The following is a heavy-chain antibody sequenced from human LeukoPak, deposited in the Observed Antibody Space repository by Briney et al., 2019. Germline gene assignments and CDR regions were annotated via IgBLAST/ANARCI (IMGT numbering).Heavy chain of an antibody. V-gene: IGHV3-66*01. CDR2: IYSGGST. CDR3: ARVGQQLDFDY. D-gene: IGHD6-13*01. Sequence: PGGSLRFSCAASGFTFSSYEMNWVRQAPGKGLEWVSVIYSGGSTYYADSVKGRFTISRDNSKNTLYLQMNSLRAEDTAVYYCARVGQQLDFDYWGQGTLVTVSS. J-gene: IGHJ4*02. CDR1: GFTFSSYE.